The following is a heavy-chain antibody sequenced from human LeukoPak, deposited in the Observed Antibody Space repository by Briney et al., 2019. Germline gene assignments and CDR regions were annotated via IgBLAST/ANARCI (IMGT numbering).Heavy chain of an antibody. V-gene: IGHV3-74*01. CDR3: AREFRVLPDI. Sequence: PLGLLRLSRTATGVTLGTNVNHCVRRALRKGLVWVSRINSDGSSTNYADSVKGRFTISRDNAKNTLYLQMNSLRDEDTAVYYCAREFRVLPDIWGQGTMGTVSS. J-gene: IGHJ3*02. D-gene: IGHD2-8*02. CDR1: GVTLGTNV. CDR2: INSDGSST.